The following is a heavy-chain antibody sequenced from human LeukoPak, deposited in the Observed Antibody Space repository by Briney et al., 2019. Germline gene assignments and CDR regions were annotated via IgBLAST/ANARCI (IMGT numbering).Heavy chain of an antibody. CDR3: AKDRLFGIVVVPAAFDY. J-gene: IGHJ4*02. CDR1: GFTFSSYS. V-gene: IGHV3-21*01. D-gene: IGHD2-2*01. Sequence: GGSLRLSCAASGFTFSSYSMNWVRQAPGKGLEWVSSISSSSSYIYYADSVKGRFTISRDNAKNSLYLQMNSLRAEDTAVYYCAKDRLFGIVVVPAAFDYWGQGTLVTVSS. CDR2: ISSSSSYI.